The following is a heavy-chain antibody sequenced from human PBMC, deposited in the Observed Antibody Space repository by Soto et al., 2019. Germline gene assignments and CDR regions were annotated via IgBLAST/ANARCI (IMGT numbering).Heavy chain of an antibody. V-gene: IGHV1-69*01. D-gene: IGHD2-21*02. CDR1: GGTFNTFA. CDR3: ARRYCASDHCPLFYYFVDL. CDR2: IIPVFRAA. J-gene: IGHJ6*02. Sequence: VQLVQSGAEVKKTGSSVKVSCKASGGTFNTFAFSWVRQSPGQGFEGLGGIIPVFRAANYAQRFRGRITITADEYTSTVYLYLNDLRSDDTAVYYCARRYCASDHCPLFYYFVDLWGLGTTVTVSS.